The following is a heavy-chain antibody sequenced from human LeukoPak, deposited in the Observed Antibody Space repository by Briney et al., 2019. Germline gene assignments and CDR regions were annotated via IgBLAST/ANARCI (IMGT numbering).Heavy chain of an antibody. Sequence: PGGSLRLSCAASGFTFSSYWMSWVRQAPGKGLEWVSSITSDSRYMYYADSVKGRFTISRDNSKNTLYLQMNSLRAEDTAVYYCARGGRNYGDRALLFDYWGQGTLVTVSS. D-gene: IGHD4-17*01. V-gene: IGHV3-21*01. CDR1: GFTFSSYW. CDR3: ARGGRNYGDRALLFDY. CDR2: ITSDSRYM. J-gene: IGHJ4*02.